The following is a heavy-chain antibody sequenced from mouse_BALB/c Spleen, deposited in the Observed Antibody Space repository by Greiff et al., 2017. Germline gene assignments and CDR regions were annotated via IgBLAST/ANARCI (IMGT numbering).Heavy chain of an antibody. V-gene: IGHV1-5*01. CDR2: IYPGNSDT. Sequence: VHVKQSGTVLARPGASVKMSCKASGYSFTSYWMHWVKQRPGQGLEWIGAIYPGNSDTSYNQKFKGKAKLTAVTSASTAYMELSSLTNEDSAVYYCTRYDYDYDVSWFAYWGQGTLVTVSA. CDR1: GYSFTSYW. D-gene: IGHD2-4*01. CDR3: TRYDYDYDVSWFAY. J-gene: IGHJ3*01.